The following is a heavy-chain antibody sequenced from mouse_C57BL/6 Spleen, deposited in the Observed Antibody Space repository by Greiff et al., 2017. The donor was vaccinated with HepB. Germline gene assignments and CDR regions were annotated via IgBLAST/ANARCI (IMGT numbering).Heavy chain of an antibody. V-gene: IGHV1-81*01. CDR2: IYPRSGNT. J-gene: IGHJ2*01. CDR3: ARGYGSPYYFDY. D-gene: IGHD1-1*01. Sequence: VKLMESGAELARPGASVKLSCKASGYTFTSYGISWVKQRTGQGLEWIGEIYPRSGNTYYNEKFKGKATLTADKSSSTAYMELRSLTSEDSAVYVGARGYGSPYYFDYWGQSTTLTVSS. CDR1: GYTFTSYG.